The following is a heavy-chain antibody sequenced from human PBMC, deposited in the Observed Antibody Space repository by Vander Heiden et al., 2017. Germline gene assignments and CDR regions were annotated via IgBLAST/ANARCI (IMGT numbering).Heavy chain of an antibody. J-gene: IGHJ4*02. CDR3: ARSTTNYGGNSGY. CDR1: GGSFSGYY. D-gene: IGHD4-17*01. CDR2: INHSGST. Sequence: QVQLQQWGAGLLKPSETLSLTCAVHGGSFSGYYWSWIRQPPGKGLEWIGEINHSGSTNYNPSLKSRVTISVDTSKNQFSLKLSSVTAADTAVYYCARSTTNYGGNSGYWGQGTLVTVSS. V-gene: IGHV4-34*01.